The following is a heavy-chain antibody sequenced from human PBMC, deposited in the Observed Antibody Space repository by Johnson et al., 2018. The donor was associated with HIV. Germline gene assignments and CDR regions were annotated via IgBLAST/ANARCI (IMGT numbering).Heavy chain of an antibody. CDR3: VRGLDI. CDR2: IKTDGRGT. V-gene: IGHV3-74*01. CDR1: GFTFSDHW. J-gene: IGHJ3*02. Sequence: VQLVESGGGLVQPGGSLKLSCAASGFTFSDHWMYWVRQAPGTGLVWVSRIKTDGRGTNYADSVRGRFTISRDDAKNTLYLQMNSLRAEDTAVYYCVRGLDIWGQGTMVTVSS.